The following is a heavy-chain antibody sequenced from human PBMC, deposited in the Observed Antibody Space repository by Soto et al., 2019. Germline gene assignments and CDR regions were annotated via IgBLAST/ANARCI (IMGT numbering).Heavy chain of an antibody. CDR3: AKDRVRVQLWPYYFDY. D-gene: IGHD5-18*01. Sequence: GGSLRLSCTASGFTFSSFGMAWVRQAPGKGLEWVSAISGSGGSTYYADSVKGRFTISRDNSKNTLYLQMNSLRAEDTAVYYCAKDRVRVQLWPYYFDYWGQGTLVTVSS. CDR2: ISGSGGST. J-gene: IGHJ4*02. CDR1: GFTFSSFG. V-gene: IGHV3-23*01.